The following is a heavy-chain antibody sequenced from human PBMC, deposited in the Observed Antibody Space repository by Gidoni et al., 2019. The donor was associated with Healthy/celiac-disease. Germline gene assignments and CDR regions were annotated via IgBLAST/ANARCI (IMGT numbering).Heavy chain of an antibody. J-gene: IGHJ4*02. V-gene: IGHV5-51*01. Sequence: EVQLVQSGAEVKKPGESLKSSCKGSGYSFTSYWIGWVRQMPGKGLEWMGIIYPGDSDTRYSPSFQGQVTISADKSISTAYLQWSSLKASDTAMYYCARLRGLGITMVPSHFCFDYWGQGTLVTVSS. D-gene: IGHD3-10*01. CDR1: GYSFTSYW. CDR2: IYPGDSDT. CDR3: ARLRGLGITMVPSHFCFDY.